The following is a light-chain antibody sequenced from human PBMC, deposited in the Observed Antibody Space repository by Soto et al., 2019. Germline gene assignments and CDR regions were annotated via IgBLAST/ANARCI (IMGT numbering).Light chain of an antibody. V-gene: IGKV1-9*01. Sequence: DIQLTQSPSFLSASVGDRVTITCRASQGISSYLAWYQQKPGKAPKLLIYAASTLQSGVPSRFSGSGSGTEFTLTISSVQPEDFATYYCQQLNSYPLTFGGGTKVDIK. CDR2: AAS. CDR1: QGISSY. CDR3: QQLNSYPLT. J-gene: IGKJ4*01.